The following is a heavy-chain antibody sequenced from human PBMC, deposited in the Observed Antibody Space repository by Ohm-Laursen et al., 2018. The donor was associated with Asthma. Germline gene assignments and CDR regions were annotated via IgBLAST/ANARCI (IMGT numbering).Heavy chain of an antibody. CDR2: IKSGTSDT. D-gene: IGHD3-22*01. CDR3: ARDYYDSSGYPIDFDY. CDR1: GFAFSSYI. Sequence: SLRLSCAASGFAFSSYIMNWVRQAPGKGLEWVSSIKSGTSDTYYADSVKGRFTISRDNAKNSLYLQMNSLRADDTAVYYCARDYYDSSGYPIDFDYWGQGTLVTVSS. V-gene: IGHV3-21*01. J-gene: IGHJ4*02.